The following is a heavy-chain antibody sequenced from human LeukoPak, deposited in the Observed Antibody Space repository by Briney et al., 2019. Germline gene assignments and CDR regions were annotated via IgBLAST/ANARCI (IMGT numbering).Heavy chain of an antibody. CDR2: ISWNSGSI. J-gene: IGHJ4*02. D-gene: IGHD3-10*01. V-gene: IGHV3-9*01. CDR1: GFTFDDYA. Sequence: GGSLRLSCAASGFTFDDYAMHWVRQAPGKGLEWVSGISWNSGSIGYADSVKGRFTISRDNAKNSLYLQMNSLRAEDTALYYCAKGYYGSGSSPDYWAQGTLVTVSS. CDR3: AKGYYGSGSSPDY.